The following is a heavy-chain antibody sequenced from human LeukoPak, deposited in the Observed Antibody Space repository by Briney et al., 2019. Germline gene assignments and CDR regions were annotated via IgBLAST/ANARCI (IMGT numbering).Heavy chain of an antibody. CDR3: ARDYLVGGTDAFDI. J-gene: IGHJ3*02. Sequence: GGSLRLSCAASGYTFSTYAMTWVRQAPGKGLEWVSAISGSANSIYYADSVKGRFTISRDNAKNSLYLQMNRLRGEDTAVYYCARDYLVGGTDAFDIWGQGTMVTVSS. D-gene: IGHD1-1*01. CDR1: GYTFSTYA. V-gene: IGHV3-21*01. CDR2: ISGSANSI.